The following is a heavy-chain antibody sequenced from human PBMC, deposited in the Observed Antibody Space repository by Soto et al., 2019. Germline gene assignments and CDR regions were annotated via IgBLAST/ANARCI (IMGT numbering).Heavy chain of an antibody. V-gene: IGHV6-1*01. Sequence: SPALPLTYASSWWSDSINSGAWTWVRQSPSRGLEWLGRTYYRSRWYNDYAVSVKSRITVNPDTSKNQFSLHLNSVTPEDTAVYYCDGTTSLQWYYMDVWDKGTTVTV. D-gene: IGHD1-7*01. CDR3: DGTTSLQWYYMDV. J-gene: IGHJ6*03. CDR2: TYYRSRWYN. CDR1: WWSDSINSGA.